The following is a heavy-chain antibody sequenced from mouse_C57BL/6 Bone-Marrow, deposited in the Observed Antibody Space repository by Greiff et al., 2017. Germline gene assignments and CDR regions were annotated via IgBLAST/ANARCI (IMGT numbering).Heavy chain of an antibody. CDR2: ISGGGGNT. J-gene: IGHJ4*01. V-gene: IGHV5-9*01. CDR1: GFTFSSYT. CDR3: ACLTITTVGRGVYAMDY. D-gene: IGHD1-1*01. Sequence: EVQGVESGGGLVKPGGSLKLSCAASGFTFSSYTMSWVRQTPEKRLEWVATISGGGGNTYYPDSVKGRFTISRDNAKNTLYLQMSSLRSEDTALYSCACLTITTVGRGVYAMDYWGQGTSVTVSS.